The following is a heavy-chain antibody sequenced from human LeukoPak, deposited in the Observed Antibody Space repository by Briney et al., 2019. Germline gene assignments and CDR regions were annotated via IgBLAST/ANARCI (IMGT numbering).Heavy chain of an antibody. D-gene: IGHD2/OR15-2a*01. J-gene: IGHJ4*02. Sequence: SGKLSRKVSGYTLTQSSIHWGGQAPGTRREGMGGLDTENGEIIYAQKFQGRVTMTEDRSGDTAYMQLSSLRSEDTAVYYCSTDAGYCNSTTCSYYFDYWGQGTLVTVSS. CDR1: GYTLTQSS. V-gene: IGHV1-24*01. CDR3: STDAGYCNSTTCSYYFDY. CDR2: LDTENGEI.